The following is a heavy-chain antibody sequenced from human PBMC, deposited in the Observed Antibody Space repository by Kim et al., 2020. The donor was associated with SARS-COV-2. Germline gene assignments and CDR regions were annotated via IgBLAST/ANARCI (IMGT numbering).Heavy chain of an antibody. CDR2: IYYSGST. CDR1: GGSISSYY. CDR3: ASSIFAGNWFDP. V-gene: IGHV4-59*01. D-gene: IGHD3-9*01. J-gene: IGHJ5*02. Sequence: SETLSLTCTVSGGSISSYYWSWIRQPPGKGLEWIGYIYYSGSTNYNPSLKSRVTISVDTSKNQFSLKLSSVTAADTAVYYCASSIFAGNWFDPWGQGTLVTVSS.